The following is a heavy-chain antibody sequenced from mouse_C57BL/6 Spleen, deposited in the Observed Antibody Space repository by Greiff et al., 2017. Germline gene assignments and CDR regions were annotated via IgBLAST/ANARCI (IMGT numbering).Heavy chain of an antibody. CDR1: GYAFSSYW. J-gene: IGHJ1*03. CDR2: LYPGDGDT. V-gene: IGHV1-80*01. CDR3: ARGRGYGSSFDWYFDV. Sequence: QVQLQQSGAELVKPGASVKISCKASGYAFSSYWMNWVKQRPGKGLEWIGQLYPGDGDTNYNGKFKGKATLTADKSSSTAYMQLSSLTSEDSAVYFCARGRGYGSSFDWYFDVWGTGTTVTVSS. D-gene: IGHD1-1*01.